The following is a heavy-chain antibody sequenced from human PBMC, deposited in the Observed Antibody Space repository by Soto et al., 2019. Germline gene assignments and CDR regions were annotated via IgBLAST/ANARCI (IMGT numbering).Heavy chain of an antibody. CDR3: AREAGPDRWFDP. CDR2: ISTSGTT. V-gene: IGHV4-4*07. Sequence: QVQLQESGPGLVEPSETLSLTCTVSGASISSYFWTWIRQPAGKGLDWIGRISTSGTTNYNPSLKSRVTMSVDTSKNHFSLNLSSVTAADTVVYYCAREAGPDRWFDPWGQGTLVTVSS. CDR1: GASISSYF. J-gene: IGHJ5*02. D-gene: IGHD6-19*01.